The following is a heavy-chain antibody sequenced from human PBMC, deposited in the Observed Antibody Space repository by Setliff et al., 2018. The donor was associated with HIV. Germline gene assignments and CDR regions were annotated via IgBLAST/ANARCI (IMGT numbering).Heavy chain of an antibody. J-gene: IGHJ4*02. CDR2: INHSGST. V-gene: IGHV4-34*01. CDR3: ARGPPGSSIGWYVGY. D-gene: IGHD6-19*01. Sequence: SGFYWNWIRQPPGKGLEWIGEINHSGSTNYNPSLKSRVTISVDTSKNQFSLRLSSVIAADTAVYYCARGPPGSSIGWYVGYWGQGTLVTVSS. CDR1: SGFY.